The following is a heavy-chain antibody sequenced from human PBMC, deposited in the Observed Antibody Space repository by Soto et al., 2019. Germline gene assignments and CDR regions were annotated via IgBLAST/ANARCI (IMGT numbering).Heavy chain of an antibody. CDR2: VSAYNDNI. CDR3: ARVNYYDSRGYFSSLDI. V-gene: IGHV1-18*01. J-gene: IGHJ3*02. Sequence: QVLLVQSGGEVKKPGASVKVSCKASGYTFSSYGINWVRQAPGQGLEWLGWVSAYNDNIDYAQTFQGRVTMTTDKSTNTAYMALRRLRSDDTAVYYCARVNYYDSRGYFSSLDIWGQGTMVTVSS. CDR1: GYTFSSYG. D-gene: IGHD3-22*01.